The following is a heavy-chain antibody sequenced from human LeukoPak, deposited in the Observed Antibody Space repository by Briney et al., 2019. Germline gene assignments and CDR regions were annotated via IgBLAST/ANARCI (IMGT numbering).Heavy chain of an antibody. J-gene: IGHJ4*02. Sequence: GGSLRLSCAASGFTFSSYWMSWVRQAPGKGLEWVASIKQDGSEKYYVDSVKGRFTISRDNAKNSLYLQMNSLRAEDTAVYYCARGSTYYDILTGYYLGYWGQGTLVTVSS. D-gene: IGHD3-9*01. CDR1: GFTFSSYW. V-gene: IGHV3-7*01. CDR2: IKQDGSEK. CDR3: ARGSTYYDILTGYYLGY.